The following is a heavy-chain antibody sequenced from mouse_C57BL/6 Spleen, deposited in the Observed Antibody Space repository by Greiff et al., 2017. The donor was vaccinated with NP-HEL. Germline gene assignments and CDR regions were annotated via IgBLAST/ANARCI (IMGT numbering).Heavy chain of an antibody. CDR1: GYTFTEYT. Sequence: QVHVKQSGAELVKPGASVKLSCKASGYTFTEYTIHWVKQRSGQGLEWIGWFYPGSGSIKYNEKFKDKATLTADKSSSTVYMELSRLTSEDSAIYFCARHEEGSYDYDENAMDYWGQGTSVTVSS. D-gene: IGHD2-4*01. CDR2: FYPGSGSI. V-gene: IGHV1-62-2*01. J-gene: IGHJ4*01. CDR3: ARHEEGSYDYDENAMDY.